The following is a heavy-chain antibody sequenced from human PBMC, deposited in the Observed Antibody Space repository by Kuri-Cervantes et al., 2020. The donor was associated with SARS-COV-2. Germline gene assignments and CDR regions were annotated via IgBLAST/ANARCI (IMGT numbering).Heavy chain of an antibody. D-gene: IGHD7-27*01. V-gene: IGHV4-34*01. J-gene: IGHJ5*02. CDR2: INHSGST. CDR1: GFTFSSYS. CDR3: ARGTGDLDQ. Sequence: GSLRLSCAASGFTFSSYSMNWVRQTPEMGLEWIGEINHSGSTNYNPSLRSRVTMSVDTSKNQFSLKLTSVTAADTAVYYYARGTGDLDQWGQGTLVTVSS.